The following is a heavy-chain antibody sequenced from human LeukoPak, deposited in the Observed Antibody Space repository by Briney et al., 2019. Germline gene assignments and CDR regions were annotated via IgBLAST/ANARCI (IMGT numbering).Heavy chain of an antibody. CDR3: ARGNTGDSYYYYYYMDV. Sequence: PGGSLRLSCEVSGFTFSSYHMNWVRQAPGKGLEWVSSIGSSGSYIYYADSLTGRFTISRDNAKNSLYLQMNSLRAEDTAVYYCARGNTGDSYYYYYYMDVRGKGTTVTVSS. J-gene: IGHJ6*03. CDR1: GFTFSSYH. D-gene: IGHD7-27*01. V-gene: IGHV3-21*01. CDR2: IGSSGSYI.